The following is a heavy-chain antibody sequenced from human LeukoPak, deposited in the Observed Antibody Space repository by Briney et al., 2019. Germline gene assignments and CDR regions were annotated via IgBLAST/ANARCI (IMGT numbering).Heavy chain of an antibody. J-gene: IGHJ6*03. CDR2: MNPNSGNT. Sequence: ASVKVSCKASGYTFTSYDINWVRQATGQGLEWMGWMNPNSGNTGYAQKFQGRVTITRNTSISTAYMELSSLRSEDTAVYYCARGYCSSTSCYPMDVWGKGTTVTVSS. D-gene: IGHD2-2*01. V-gene: IGHV1-8*03. CDR1: GYTFTSYD. CDR3: ARGYCSSTSCYPMDV.